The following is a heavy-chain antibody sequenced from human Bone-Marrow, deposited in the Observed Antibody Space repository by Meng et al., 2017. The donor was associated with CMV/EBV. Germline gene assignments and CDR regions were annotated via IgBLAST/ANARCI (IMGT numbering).Heavy chain of an antibody. D-gene: IGHD1-1*01. CDR1: GGSISSYY. Sequence: SETLSLTCTVSGGSISSYYWSWIRQPPGKGLEWIGYIYYSGSTNYNPPLKSRVTISVDTSKNQFSLKLSSVTAADTAVYYCATLEIALGGGYYGMDVWGQGTTVTVPS. CDR2: IYYSGST. J-gene: IGHJ6*02. CDR3: ATLEIALGGGYYGMDV. V-gene: IGHV4-59*01.